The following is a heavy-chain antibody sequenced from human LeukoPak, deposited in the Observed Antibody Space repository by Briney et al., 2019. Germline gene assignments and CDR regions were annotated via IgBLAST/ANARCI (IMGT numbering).Heavy chain of an antibody. V-gene: IGHV4-34*01. D-gene: IGHD2-15*01. CDR1: GGSFSDYY. Sequence: SETLSLTCAVYGGSFSDYYWSWIRQPPGKGLEWIGEINHSGSTNYNPSLKSRVTMSVDTSKSQFSLKLSSVTAADTAVYFCAGRGYCSGDTCPPGYWGQGTLVTVPS. CDR3: AGRGYCSGDTCPPGY. J-gene: IGHJ4*02. CDR2: INHSGST.